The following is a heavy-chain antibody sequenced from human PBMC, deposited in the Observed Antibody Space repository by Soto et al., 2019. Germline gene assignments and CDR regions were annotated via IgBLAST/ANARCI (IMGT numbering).Heavy chain of an antibody. CDR1: GFMFTNHG. D-gene: IGHD1-1*01. Sequence: QVQLVESGGGVVQPGRSLRLSCAASGFMFTNHGMHWVRQAPGKGLEWVAVIWSDGNKRYYADPVKGRFTVSRDTSNNTLYLQINYLTAEDTALYYCLSADNCSDDPSAYWGHGTLFTVSS. V-gene: IGHV3-33*01. CDR3: LSADNCSDDPSAY. CDR2: IWSDGNKR. J-gene: IGHJ4*01.